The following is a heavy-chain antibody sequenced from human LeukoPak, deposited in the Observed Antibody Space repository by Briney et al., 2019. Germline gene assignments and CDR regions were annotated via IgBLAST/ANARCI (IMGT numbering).Heavy chain of an antibody. CDR3: ATVGLYYYGSGSLEFDY. V-gene: IGHV1-24*01. CDR1: GYTFTGYY. J-gene: IGHJ4*02. D-gene: IGHD3-10*01. Sequence: ASVKVSCKASGYTFTGYYMHWVRQAPGKGLEWMGGFDPEDGETIYAQKFQGRVTMTEDTSTDTAYMELSSLRSEDTAVYYCATVGLYYYGSGSLEFDYWGQGTLVTVSS. CDR2: FDPEDGET.